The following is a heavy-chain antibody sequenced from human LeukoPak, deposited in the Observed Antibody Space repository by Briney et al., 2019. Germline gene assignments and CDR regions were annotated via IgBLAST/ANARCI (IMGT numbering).Heavy chain of an antibody. D-gene: IGHD6-13*01. V-gene: IGHV4-59*08. Sequence: SETLSLSCTASGCSFSSYYRSWVRQAPGKGLEWIGYIYYSGSTNYNPSLKSRVTISVDTSKNQFSLKLSSVTAADTAVYYCARHVSSSWYARFDPWGQGTLVTVSS. CDR3: ARHVSSSWYARFDP. CDR2: IYYSGST. CDR1: GCSFSSYY. J-gene: IGHJ5*02.